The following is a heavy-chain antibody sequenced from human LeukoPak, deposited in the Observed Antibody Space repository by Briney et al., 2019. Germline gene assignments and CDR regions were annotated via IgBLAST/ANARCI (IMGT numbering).Heavy chain of an antibody. Sequence: GGSLRLSCAASGLTFSDYWMTWVRQAPGKGLEWVANIKYDESEEYYVDSVKGRFTISRDNAKNSLYLQMNSLRAEDTAVYFCMTFGISWNRIEGEDVWGQGTTVTVSS. J-gene: IGHJ6*02. D-gene: IGHD5-12*01. V-gene: IGHV3-7*01. CDR2: IKYDESEE. CDR1: GLTFSDYW. CDR3: MTFGISWNRIEGEDV.